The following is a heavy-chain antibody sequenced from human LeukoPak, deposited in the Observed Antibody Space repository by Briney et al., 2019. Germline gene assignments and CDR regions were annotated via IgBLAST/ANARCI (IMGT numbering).Heavy chain of an antibody. CDR3: ARGGGLDV. CDR1: GFTFISFW. Sequence: PGGSLRLSCAASGFTFISFWWNWARQAPGKGLEWVASINHNGNVNYYVDSVKGRFTISRDNAKNSLYLQMSNLRAEDTAVYFCARGGGLDVWGQGATVTVSS. CDR2: INHNGNVN. V-gene: IGHV3-7*03. D-gene: IGHD3-16*01. J-gene: IGHJ6*02.